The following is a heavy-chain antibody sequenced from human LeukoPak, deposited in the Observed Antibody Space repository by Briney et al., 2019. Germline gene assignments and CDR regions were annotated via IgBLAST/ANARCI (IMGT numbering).Heavy chain of an antibody. Sequence: ASVKVSCKASGYTFTAYYIHWVRQAPGQGLEWMGWVNPNSGGTNYAQKFQGRVTMTRDTSISSVYLELSSLRLNDTAVYYCGRADDIKYYFDYWGQGTLVTVSS. CDR3: GRADDIKYYFDY. V-gene: IGHV1-2*02. D-gene: IGHD3-9*01. CDR1: GYTFTAYY. CDR2: VNPNSGGT. J-gene: IGHJ4*02.